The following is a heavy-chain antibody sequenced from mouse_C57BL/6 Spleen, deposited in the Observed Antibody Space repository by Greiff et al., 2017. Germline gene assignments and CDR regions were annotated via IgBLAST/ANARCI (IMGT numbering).Heavy chain of an antibody. CDR1: GYTFTSYW. CDR2: INPSSGYT. CDR3: AREKDYYGSSYGYWYFDV. Sequence: VKLMESGAELAKPGASVKLSCKASGYTFTSYWMHWVKQRPGQGLEWIGYINPSSGYTTYNQKFKDKATLTADKSSSTAYMQLSSLTYEDSAVDYCAREKDYYGSSYGYWYFDVGGTGTTVTVSS. V-gene: IGHV1-7*01. J-gene: IGHJ1*03. D-gene: IGHD1-1*01.